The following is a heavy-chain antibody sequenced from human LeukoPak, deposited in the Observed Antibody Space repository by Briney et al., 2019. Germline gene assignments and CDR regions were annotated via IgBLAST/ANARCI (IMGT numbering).Heavy chain of an antibody. J-gene: IGHJ3*02. V-gene: IGHV4-61*02. CDR1: GGSISIGSYY. CDR2: IYTSGST. Sequence: SETLSLTCTVSGGSISIGSYYWSWIRQPAGKGLEWIGRIYTSGSTNYNPSLKSRVTISVDTPKNQFSLKLSSVTAADTAVYYCARDRDAFDIWGQGTMVTVSS. CDR3: ARDRDAFDI.